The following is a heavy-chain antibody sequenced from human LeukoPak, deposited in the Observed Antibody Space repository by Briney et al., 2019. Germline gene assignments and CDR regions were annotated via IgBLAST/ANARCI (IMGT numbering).Heavy chain of an antibody. V-gene: IGHV1-18*01. CDR2: ISAYNCNT. CDR1: GYTFTSYG. Sequence: ASVKVSCKASGYTFTSYGISWVRQAPGQGLEWMGWISAYNCNTNYAQKLQGRVTMTTDTSTSTAYVELRSLRSDDTALYYCARVRVNYVWGNYPVDYWGQGTLVTVSS. CDR3: ARVRVNYVWGNYPVDY. D-gene: IGHD3-16*02. J-gene: IGHJ4*02.